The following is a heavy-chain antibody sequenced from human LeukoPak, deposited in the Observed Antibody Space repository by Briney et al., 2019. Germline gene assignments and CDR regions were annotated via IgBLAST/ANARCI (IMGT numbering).Heavy chain of an antibody. CDR1: GFSLSPSGMR. D-gene: IGHD3-10*01. CDR2: IDWDDDK. Sequence: CGPTLVNPTQTLTLTCTFSGFSLSPSGMRVSWIRQPPGKALEWLARIDWDDDKFYSTSLKTRLTISKDTSKNQVVLTMTNMDPVDPATYYCQLWFGESPFDYWGQGTLVTVSS. V-gene: IGHV2-70*04. J-gene: IGHJ4*02. CDR3: QLWFGESPFDY.